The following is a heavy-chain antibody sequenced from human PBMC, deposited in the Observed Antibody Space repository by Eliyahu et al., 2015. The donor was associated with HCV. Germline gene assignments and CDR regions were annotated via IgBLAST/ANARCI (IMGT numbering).Heavy chain of an antibody. D-gene: IGHD3-16*01. CDR1: GFXGRXNY. V-gene: IGHV3-66*01. CDR3: ASGLSWVTWGWIDY. CDR2: IYSGGST. J-gene: IGHJ4*02. Sequence: EVQLVESGGGLVQPGGSLRLSCAASGFXGRXNYMSWVRQAPGKGLEWVSVIYSGGSTYYADSVKGRFTISRDNSKNTLYLQMNSLRAEDTAVYYCASGLSWVTWGWIDYWGQGTLVTVSS.